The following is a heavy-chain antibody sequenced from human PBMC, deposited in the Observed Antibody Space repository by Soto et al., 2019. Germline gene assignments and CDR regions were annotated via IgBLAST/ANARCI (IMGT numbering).Heavy chain of an antibody. CDR3: AKSWGDTWQQSAFDI. CDR2: MSATGGST. CDR1: GFSFSSYS. J-gene: IGHJ3*02. V-gene: IGHV3-23*01. Sequence: EVQLLESGGDLIQPGGSLRLSCAASGFSFSSYSMSWVRQVPGKGLEWVSGMSATGGSTYYADSVKGRFTTSRDNSRKTLYLQMNSLRADHTAGYYWAKSWGDTWQQSAFDIWGLGTMVTVSA. D-gene: IGHD5-18*01.